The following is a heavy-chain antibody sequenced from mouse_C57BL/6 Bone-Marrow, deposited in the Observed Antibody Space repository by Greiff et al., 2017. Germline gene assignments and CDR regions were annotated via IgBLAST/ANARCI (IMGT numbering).Heavy chain of an antibody. V-gene: IGHV2-3*01. CDR3: SKLYYYVSSCYGYFDV. CDR2: IWGDGST. Sequence: VQLVESGPGLVAPSQSLSITCTVSGFSLTSYGVSWVRQPPGKGLEWLGVIWGDGSTHYHSALISSLSISKDNSKSQVFLKLNSQQTEDPATYFCSKLYYYVSSCYGYFDVWGTGTTVTVSS. D-gene: IGHD1-1*01. J-gene: IGHJ1*03. CDR1: GFSLTSYG.